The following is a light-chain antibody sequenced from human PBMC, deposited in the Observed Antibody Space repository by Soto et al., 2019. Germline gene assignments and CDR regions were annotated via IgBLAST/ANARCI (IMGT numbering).Light chain of an antibody. V-gene: IGLV2-14*01. CDR3: GSYTSTDTAVV. CDR2: EVS. CDR1: STDVGGYNY. Sequence: FALAQPSSVSGSSGQSITIPCTGTSTDVGGYNYVSWYQHHQAQGPKLIISEVSNRPSGISDRYSSSKSSNKACLIISNLEVEDESEYYCGSYTSTDTAVVVGTSTKV. J-gene: IGLJ1*01.